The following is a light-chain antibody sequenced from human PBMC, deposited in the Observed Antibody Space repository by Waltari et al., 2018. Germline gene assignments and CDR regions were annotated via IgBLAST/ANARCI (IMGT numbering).Light chain of an antibody. Sequence: EIVMTRSPATLSVSPGERATLSCRASQSVSSNLAWYQQKPGQAPRLLIYGASTRATGIPGRFSGSGSGTEFTLTISSLQSEDFAVYYCQQYNNWPPWTFGQGTKVEIK. CDR1: QSVSSN. CDR2: GAS. J-gene: IGKJ1*01. V-gene: IGKV3-15*01. CDR3: QQYNNWPPWT.